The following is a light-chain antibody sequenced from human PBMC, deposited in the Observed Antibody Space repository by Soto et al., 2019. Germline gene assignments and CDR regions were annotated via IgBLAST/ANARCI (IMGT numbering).Light chain of an antibody. J-gene: IGKJ1*01. Sequence: EIVLTQSPCTVSLSPGESATISCRAIQTVISSTYLAWYQQKPGQAPRLLIYAASSRATGIPDRFRGSGSGTDFTLTITRPEPEDSAVYYCQQYDTLPRTFGQGTKVDI. CDR1: QTVISSTY. V-gene: IGKV3-20*01. CDR3: QQYDTLPRT. CDR2: AAS.